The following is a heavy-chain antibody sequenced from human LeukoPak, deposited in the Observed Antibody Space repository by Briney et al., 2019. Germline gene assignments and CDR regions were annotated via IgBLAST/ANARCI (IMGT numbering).Heavy chain of an antibody. Sequence: GGSLRLSCAASGFTFSTYAMNWVRQAPGKGLQWVSEISSSGGPTYYADSVKGRLTISRDNSKNTVYLQMNSLRAEDTAVYYYAATCSSTSCYGSDYWGQGTLVTVSS. J-gene: IGHJ4*02. CDR1: GFTFSTYA. D-gene: IGHD2-2*01. CDR2: ISSSGGPT. V-gene: IGHV3-23*01. CDR3: AATCSSTSCYGSDY.